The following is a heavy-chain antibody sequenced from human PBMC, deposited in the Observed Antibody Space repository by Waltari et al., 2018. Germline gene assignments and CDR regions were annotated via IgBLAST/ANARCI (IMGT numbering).Heavy chain of an antibody. CDR1: GGSFSGYY. D-gene: IGHD1-26*01. CDR2: INHSGST. V-gene: IGHV4-34*01. Sequence: QVQLQQWGAGLLKPSETLSLTCAVYGGSFSGYYWSWIRQPPGKGLEWIGEINHSGSTNYNPSLKSRVTISVDTSKNQVSLKLSSVTAADTAVYYCARGVGIVGATTSLDGEPWGQGTLVTVSS. J-gene: IGHJ4*02. CDR3: ARGVGIVGATTSLDGEP.